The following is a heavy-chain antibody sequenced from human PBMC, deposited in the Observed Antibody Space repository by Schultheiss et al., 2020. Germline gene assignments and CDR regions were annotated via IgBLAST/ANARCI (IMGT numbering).Heavy chain of an antibody. V-gene: IGHV4-34*01. D-gene: IGHD2-15*01. J-gene: IGHJ6*02. CDR1: GGSFSGYY. CDR3: ARESYCSGGSCYSDGRYYYYYGMDV. Sequence: SETLSLTCAVYGGSFSGYYWSWIRQPPGKGLEWIGEINHSGSTNYNPSLKSRVTISVDTSKNQFSLKLSSVTAADTAVYYCARESYCSGGSCYSDGRYYYYYGMDVWGQGTTVTVSS. CDR2: INHSGST.